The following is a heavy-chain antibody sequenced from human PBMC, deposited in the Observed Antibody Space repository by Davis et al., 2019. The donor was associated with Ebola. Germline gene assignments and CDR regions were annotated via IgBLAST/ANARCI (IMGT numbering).Heavy chain of an antibody. CDR1: GFTFSSYA. CDR2: IRYDGSIK. J-gene: IGHJ6*02. V-gene: IGHV3-30*02. CDR3: AKVGGAAINGMDV. D-gene: IGHD2-2*02. Sequence: PGGSLRLSCAASGFTFSSYAMHWVRQAPGKGLEWVAFIRYDGSIKYYADSVKGRFTISRDNSKNTLYLQMNSLRVEDTAVYYCAKVGGAAINGMDVWGQGTTVTVSS.